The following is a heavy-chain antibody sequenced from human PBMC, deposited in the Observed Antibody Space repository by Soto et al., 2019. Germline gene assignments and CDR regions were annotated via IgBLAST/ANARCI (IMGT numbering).Heavy chain of an antibody. Sequence: SGPTLVKPTQTLTLTCTFSGFSLSTGGVAVGWIRQPPGKALEWLALIYWDDDKRYSPSLKSRLTITKDSSKNQVVLTMTNMDPVDTATYYCAHTSGSSSSHYYYYMDVWGKGTTVTVSS. V-gene: IGHV2-5*02. CDR1: GFSLSTGGVA. D-gene: IGHD6-6*01. J-gene: IGHJ6*03. CDR3: AHTSGSSSSHYYYYMDV. CDR2: IYWDDDK.